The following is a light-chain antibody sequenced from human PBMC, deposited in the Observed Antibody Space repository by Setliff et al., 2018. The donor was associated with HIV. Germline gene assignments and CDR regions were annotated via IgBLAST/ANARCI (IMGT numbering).Light chain of an antibody. V-gene: IGLV1-40*01. CDR1: SSNIGAGFD. CDR3: SSHTGRSTFV. Sequence: QSVLTQPPSVSGAPGQRVTISCTGSSSNIGAGFDVHWYQQFPGTAPKLLIYSFTNRPSGVPDRFSGSKSGTSASLAIAGLQAEDEADYHCSSHTGRSTFVFGTGTKVTVL. CDR2: SFT. J-gene: IGLJ1*01.